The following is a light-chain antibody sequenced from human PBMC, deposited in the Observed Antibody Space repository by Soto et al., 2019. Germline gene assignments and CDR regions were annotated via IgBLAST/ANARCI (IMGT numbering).Light chain of an antibody. V-gene: IGLV2-8*01. CDR3: SSYAGSNKFVV. CDR2: EVS. CDR1: SSDVGGYNY. J-gene: IGLJ2*01. Sequence: QSALTQPPSASGSPGQSVTISCTGTSSDVGGYNYVSWYQQHPGKAPKLMIYEVSKRPSGVPDRFSRSKSGNTASLTVSGLQAEDEADYYCSSYAGSNKFVVFGGGTKVTVL.